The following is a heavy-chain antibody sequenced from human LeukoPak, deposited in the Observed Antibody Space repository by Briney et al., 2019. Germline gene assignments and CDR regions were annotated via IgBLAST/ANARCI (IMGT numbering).Heavy chain of an antibody. Sequence: PGGSLRLSCAASGFAFSNFAMSWVRQAPGKGLEWVSAMSGSGDGTYYADSVKGRFTIFRDNSKNTLYLQMNSLRAEDTAVYYCAKMMGQRLYDYCMDVWGKGTTVTVSS. D-gene: IGHD3-16*01. CDR1: GFAFSNFA. CDR3: AKMMGQRLYDYCMDV. CDR2: MSGSGDGT. J-gene: IGHJ6*03. V-gene: IGHV3-23*01.